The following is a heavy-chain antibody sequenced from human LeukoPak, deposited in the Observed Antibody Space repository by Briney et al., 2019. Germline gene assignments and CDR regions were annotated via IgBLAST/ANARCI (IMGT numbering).Heavy chain of an antibody. Sequence: ASVKVSCKASGYTFTGYYMHWVRQAPGQGLEWMGWINPNSGGTNYAQKFQGRVTMTRDTSISTAYMELGRLRSDDTAVYYCARAGDYYGSAYGFDPWGQGTLVTVSS. CDR1: GYTFTGYY. J-gene: IGHJ5*02. D-gene: IGHD3-10*01. CDR3: ARAGDYYGSAYGFDP. CDR2: INPNSGGT. V-gene: IGHV1-2*02.